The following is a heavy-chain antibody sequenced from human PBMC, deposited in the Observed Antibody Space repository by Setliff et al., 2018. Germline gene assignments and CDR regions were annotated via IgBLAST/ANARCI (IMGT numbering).Heavy chain of an antibody. V-gene: IGHV1-2*02. Sequence: ASVKVSCKASGYTFTGYYIHWVRQAPGQGLEWLGWMNPKSGGTDYAQKFQGRVTMTRDTSTNTVYMELRSLRSDDTAVYFCVREYSGGGLTWGQGKMV. CDR2: MNPKSGGT. CDR3: VREYSGGGLT. CDR1: GYTFTGYY. J-gene: IGHJ3*01. D-gene: IGHD1-26*01.